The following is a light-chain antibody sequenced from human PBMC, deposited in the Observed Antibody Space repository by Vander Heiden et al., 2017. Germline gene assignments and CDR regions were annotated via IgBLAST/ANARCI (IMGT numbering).Light chain of an antibody. Sequence: DTVLTQTPLSLSVTPGQPASISCRSSRTLVHTDGKTYFFWYLQKPGQPPKPLIYGVSNRLSGVPERFSGSGSGTDFTLTISRVEAEDAGIYYCRHSIDLPRTFAQRTKVEI. V-gene: IGKV2D-29*01. CDR1: RTLVHTDGKTY. CDR2: GVS. J-gene: IGKJ1*01. CDR3: RHSIDLPRT.